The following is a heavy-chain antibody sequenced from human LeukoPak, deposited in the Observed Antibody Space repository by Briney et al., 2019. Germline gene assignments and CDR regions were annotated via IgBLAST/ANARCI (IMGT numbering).Heavy chain of an antibody. CDR3: AREVDTANDY. Sequence: PGGSLRLSCAASGFTFSSYGMHWVRQAPGKGLEWVAVISYDGSNKYYADSVKGRFTISRDNAKNSLYLQMSSLTAEDTAVYYCAREVDTANDYWGQGTLVTVSS. CDR2: ISYDGSNK. D-gene: IGHD5-18*01. CDR1: GFTFSSYG. J-gene: IGHJ4*02. V-gene: IGHV3-30*03.